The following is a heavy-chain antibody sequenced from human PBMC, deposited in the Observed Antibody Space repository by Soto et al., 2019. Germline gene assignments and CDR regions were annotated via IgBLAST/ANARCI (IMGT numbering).Heavy chain of an antibody. CDR2: ITGTGSGT. CDR1: GFTLSIYA. Sequence: PGGSLRLSCAASGFTLSIYAMSWVRQTPVKGLEWVSSITGTGSGTYYSDSVEGRFTISRDNSKNTLFLHMNSLRAEDTAVYYCAKYNSGWDFDFWGQGTLVTVSS. J-gene: IGHJ4*02. V-gene: IGHV3-23*01. D-gene: IGHD6-19*01. CDR3: AKYNSGWDFDF.